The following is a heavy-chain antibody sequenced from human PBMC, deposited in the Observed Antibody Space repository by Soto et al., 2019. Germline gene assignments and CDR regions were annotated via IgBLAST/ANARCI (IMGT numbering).Heavy chain of an antibody. CDR2: ISSSSSYT. CDR1: GFTFSDYY. Sequence: TGGSLRLSCAASGFTFSDYYMSWIRQAPGKGLEWVSYISSSSSYTNYADSVKGRFTISRDNAKNSLYLQMNSLRAEDTAVYYCARGPHYYDSSGYPLWGQGTLVTVSS. CDR3: ARGPHYYDSSGYPL. D-gene: IGHD3-22*01. J-gene: IGHJ4*02. V-gene: IGHV3-11*05.